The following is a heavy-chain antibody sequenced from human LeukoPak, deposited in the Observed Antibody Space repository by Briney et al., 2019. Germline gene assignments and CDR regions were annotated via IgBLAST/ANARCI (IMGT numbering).Heavy chain of an antibody. V-gene: IGHV4-4*02. Sequence: SGTLSLTCAVSGGSISSNKWWSWIRQPPGKGLEWIGEINHSGSTNYNPSLKSRVTISVDTSKNQFSLKLSSVTAADTAVYYCARGRRQQLVRKEYYFDYWGQGTLVTVSS. CDR1: GGSISSNKW. CDR3: ARGRRQQLVRKEYYFDY. J-gene: IGHJ4*02. D-gene: IGHD6-13*01. CDR2: INHSGST.